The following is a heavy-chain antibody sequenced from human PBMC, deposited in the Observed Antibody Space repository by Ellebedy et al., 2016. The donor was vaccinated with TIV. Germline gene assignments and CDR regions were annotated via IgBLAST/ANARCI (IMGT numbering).Heavy chain of an antibody. V-gene: IGHV4-34*01. J-gene: IGHJ4*02. CDR3: ARVGDYYGSGSLDY. CDR2: INHSGST. CDR1: GGSFSDYY. Sequence: SETLSLXCAVYGGSFSDYYWSWIRQPPGKGLEWIGEINHSGSTNYNPSLKSRVTMSVDTTKKHISLRLSSVTAADTAVYYCARVGDYYGSGSLDYWGRGTLVAVSS. D-gene: IGHD3-10*01.